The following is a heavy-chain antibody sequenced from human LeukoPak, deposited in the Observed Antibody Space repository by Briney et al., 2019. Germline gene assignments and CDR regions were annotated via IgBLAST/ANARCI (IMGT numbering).Heavy chain of an antibody. CDR3: ARDTSSSWNYYYYKDV. V-gene: IGHV3-23*01. D-gene: IGHD6-13*01. CDR1: GFTFSSYA. CDR2: ISGSGGST. Sequence: PGGSLRLSCAASGFTFSSYAMSWVRQAPGKGLEWVSAISGSGGSTYYADSVKGRFTISRDNSKNTLYLQMNSLRAEDTAVYYCARDTSSSWNYYYYKDVWGKGTTVTVSS. J-gene: IGHJ6*03.